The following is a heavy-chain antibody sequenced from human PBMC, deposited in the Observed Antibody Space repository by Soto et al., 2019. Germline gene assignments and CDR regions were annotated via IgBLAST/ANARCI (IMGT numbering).Heavy chain of an antibody. V-gene: IGHV1-46*01. CDR2: INPSGSAT. Sequence: QVQLVQSGAEVKQPGASVKVSCEASADTFSSYYIHWVRQAPGQGLEWLGAINPSGSATSYAQNFRGRVTMTRDTSMTTVDMKLNRLISEDSAVYYCARELPGTAYFDLWGRGTLVTFSS. CDR1: ADTFSSYY. CDR3: ARELPGTAYFDL. D-gene: IGHD1-1*01. J-gene: IGHJ2*01.